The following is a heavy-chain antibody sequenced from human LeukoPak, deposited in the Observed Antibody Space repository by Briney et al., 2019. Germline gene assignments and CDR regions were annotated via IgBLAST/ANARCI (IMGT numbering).Heavy chain of an antibody. V-gene: IGHV4-59*01. D-gene: IGHD3-10*01. Sequence: SATLSLTCTVSGGSISSYYWSWIRQPPGKGLEWIGYIYYSGSTNYNPSLKSRVTISVDTSKNQFSLKLSSVTAADTAVYYCARTLRGVRGVNRFDYWGQGTLVTVSS. CDR2: IYYSGST. CDR3: ARTLRGVRGVNRFDY. CDR1: GGSISSYY. J-gene: IGHJ4*02.